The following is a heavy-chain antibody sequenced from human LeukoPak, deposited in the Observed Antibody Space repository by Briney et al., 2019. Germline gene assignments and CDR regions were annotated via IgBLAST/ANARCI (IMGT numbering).Heavy chain of an antibody. D-gene: IGHD3-9*01. V-gene: IGHV4-30-4*01. Sequence: SETLSLTCTVSGGSISSGDYYWSWLRQPPGKGLEWIGYIYYSGSTYYNPSLKSRVTISVDTSKNQFSLKLSSVTAADTAVYYCARAYYDILTGYGPDAFDIWGQGTMVTVSS. CDR1: GGSISSGDYY. CDR3: ARAYYDILTGYGPDAFDI. J-gene: IGHJ3*02. CDR2: IYYSGST.